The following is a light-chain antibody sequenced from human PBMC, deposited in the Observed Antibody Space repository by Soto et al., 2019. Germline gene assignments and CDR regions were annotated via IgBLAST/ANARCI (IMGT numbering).Light chain of an antibody. V-gene: IGLV2-14*03. CDR2: DVS. CDR1: RTDVADGYDY. J-gene: IGLJ1*01. Sequence: QSVLTQPASVSGSPGQSIAISCTGVRTDVADGYDYVSWYQQHPGQAPQLIIYDVSNRPSGVSDRFSGSKSGNTASLTISGLQAEDEAEYYCTSYTSSIPFYVFGTGTNVTVL. CDR3: TSYTSSIPFYV.